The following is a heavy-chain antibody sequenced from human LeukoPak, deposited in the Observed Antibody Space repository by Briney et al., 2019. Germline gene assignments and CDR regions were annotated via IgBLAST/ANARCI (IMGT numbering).Heavy chain of an antibody. Sequence: SETLCLTCAVYGGSFSGYYWSWIRQPPGKGLEWIGEINHSGSTNYNPSLKSRVTISVDTSKNQFSLKLSSVTAADTAEYYCARGQYGSGSWGQGTLVAVSS. CDR3: ARGQYGSGS. V-gene: IGHV4-34*01. CDR2: INHSGST. J-gene: IGHJ4*02. D-gene: IGHD3-10*01. CDR1: GGSFSGYY.